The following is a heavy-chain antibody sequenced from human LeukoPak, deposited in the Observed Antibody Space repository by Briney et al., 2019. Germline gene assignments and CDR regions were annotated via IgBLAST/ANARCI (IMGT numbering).Heavy chain of an antibody. CDR1: EFTFSTYA. CDR2: LGDNDGRT. Sequence: GGSLKPSCEPPEFTFSTYAINWFRKAPGKGLGGSQALGDNDGRTFYADSVKGRFTISRDNSKNTLYLQMNSLRAEDTAIYYCAKNGKDNYDMFFDFWGQGTLVTVSS. CDR3: AKNGKDNYDMFFDF. V-gene: IGHV3-23*01. J-gene: IGHJ4*02. D-gene: IGHD3-9*01.